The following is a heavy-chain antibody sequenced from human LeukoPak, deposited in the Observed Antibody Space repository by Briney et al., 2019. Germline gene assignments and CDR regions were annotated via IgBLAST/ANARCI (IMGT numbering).Heavy chain of an antibody. CDR2: ISSSSSYI. D-gene: IGHD6-6*01. V-gene: IGHV3-21*01. Sequence: GGSLRLSCAASGFTFSSYSMSWVRQAPGKGLEWVSSISSSSSYIYYADSVKGRFTISRDNAKNSLYLQMNSLRAEDTAVYYCARASLAARRFLDYWGQGTLVTVSS. J-gene: IGHJ4*02. CDR1: GFTFSSYS. CDR3: ARASLAARRFLDY.